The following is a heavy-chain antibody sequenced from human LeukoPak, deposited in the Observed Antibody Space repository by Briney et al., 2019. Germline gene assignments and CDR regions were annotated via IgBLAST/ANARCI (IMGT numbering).Heavy chain of an antibody. CDR2: IYYSGST. D-gene: IGHD6-13*01. CDR3: ARHRRGGGSWYLFDY. Sequence: SETLSLTCAVYGGSFSDYYWGWIRQPPGKGLEWIGSIYYSGSTYNNPSLKSRVTISVDTSRNQFPLKLSSVTAADTAVYYCARHRRGGGSWYLFDYWGQGTLVTVSS. J-gene: IGHJ4*02. CDR1: GGSFSDYY. V-gene: IGHV4-39*01.